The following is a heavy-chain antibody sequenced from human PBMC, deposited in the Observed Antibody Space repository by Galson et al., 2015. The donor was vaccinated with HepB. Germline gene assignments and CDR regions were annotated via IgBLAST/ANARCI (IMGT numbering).Heavy chain of an antibody. J-gene: IGHJ5*02. CDR1: GGSISSGGYY. CDR3: ARDRLGWFDP. CDR2: IYYSGST. Sequence: LSLTCTVSGGSISSGGYYWSWIRQHPGKGLEWIGYIYYSGSTYYNPSLKSRVTISVDTSKNQFSLKLSSVTAADTAVYYCARDRLGWFDPWGQGTLVTVSS. V-gene: IGHV4-31*03. D-gene: IGHD6-19*01.